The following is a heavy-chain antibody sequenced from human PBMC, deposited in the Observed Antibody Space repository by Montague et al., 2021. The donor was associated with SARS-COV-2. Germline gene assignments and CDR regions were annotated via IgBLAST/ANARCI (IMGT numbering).Heavy chain of an antibody. V-gene: IGHV3-53*04. D-gene: IGHD1-7*01. CDR3: ARGPFDWNYLDYYYMDV. CDR1: GFTVSSNY. Sequence: SLRLSCAASGFTVSSNYMSWVRQAPGKGLEWVLVIYSGGSTYYADSVKGRFTISRHNSKNTLYLQMNSLRAEDTAVYYCARGPFDWNYLDYYYMDVWGKGTTVTVSS. J-gene: IGHJ6*03. CDR2: IYSGGST.